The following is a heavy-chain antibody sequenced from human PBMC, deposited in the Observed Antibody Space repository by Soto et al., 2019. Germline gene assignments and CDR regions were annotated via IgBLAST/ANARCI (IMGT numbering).Heavy chain of an antibody. CDR1: GYSFTSYW. Sequence: PGESLKISCKGSGYSFTSYWIGWVRQMPGKGLEWMGIIYPGDSDTRYSPSFQGQVTISADKSISTAYLQWSSLKASDTAMYYCARRGIGYRWELPTDYWGQGTLVTVSS. CDR2: IYPGDSDT. V-gene: IGHV5-51*01. CDR3: ARRGIGYRWELPTDY. D-gene: IGHD1-26*01. J-gene: IGHJ4*02.